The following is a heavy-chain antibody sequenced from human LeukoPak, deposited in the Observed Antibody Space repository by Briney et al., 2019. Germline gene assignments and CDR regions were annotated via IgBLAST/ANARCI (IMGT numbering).Heavy chain of an antibody. J-gene: IGHJ5*02. CDR2: INTDGSST. D-gene: IGHD2-15*01. Sequence: GGSLRLSCAVSGFTFSSYWMHWVRQDPGKGLVWVSRINTDGSSTSYADSVKGRFTVSRDNAKNTLYLQMNSLRAEDTAVYYCARDREDCSGDSSYANRFDPWGQGTLVTVSS. CDR3: ARDREDCSGDSSYANRFDP. CDR1: GFTFSSYW. V-gene: IGHV3-74*01.